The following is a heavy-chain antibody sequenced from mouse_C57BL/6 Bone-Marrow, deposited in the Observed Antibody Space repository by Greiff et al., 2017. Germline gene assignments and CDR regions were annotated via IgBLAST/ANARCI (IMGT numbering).Heavy chain of an antibody. Sequence: EVKLMESGGGLVKPGGSLKLSCAASGFTFSDYGMHWVRQAPEKGLEWVAYISSGSSTIYYADTVKGRFTISRDNAKNTLFLQMTSLRSEDTAKYYCARGYFDVWGTGTTVTVSS. V-gene: IGHV5-17*01. CDR1: GFTFSDYG. J-gene: IGHJ1*03. CDR2: ISSGSSTI. CDR3: ARGYFDV.